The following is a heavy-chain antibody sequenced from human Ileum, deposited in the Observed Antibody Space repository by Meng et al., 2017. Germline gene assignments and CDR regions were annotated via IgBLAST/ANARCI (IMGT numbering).Heavy chain of an antibody. J-gene: IGHJ2*01. D-gene: IGHD6-19*01. CDR1: CGSFSSGSYY. CDR3: TYHLAVSPQDWYLYV. V-gene: IGHV4-61*01. Sequence: QGQLQESGPGLVRPLGALSLPWSGSCGSFSSGSYYWSWIRQSRGKGLVWIGYISHTGSAHYKSSLWSRVTMSIDTSKNQFSLELKSVTTADTAMYYCTYHLAVSPQDWYLYVWGRGTLVTVSS. CDR2: ISHTGSA.